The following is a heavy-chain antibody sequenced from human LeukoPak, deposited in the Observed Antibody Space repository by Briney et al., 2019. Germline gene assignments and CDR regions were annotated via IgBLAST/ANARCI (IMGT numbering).Heavy chain of an antibody. V-gene: IGHV4-30-4*01. J-gene: IGHJ4*02. CDR3: AGSSGYYYVY. CDR2: IYYSGST. CDR1: GGSISSGGYY. D-gene: IGHD3-22*01. Sequence: SQTLSLTCTVSGGSISSGGYYWSWIRQPPGQGLEWIGYIYYSGSTYYNPSLKSRVTISVDTSKNQFSLKLSSVTSADTAVHHCAGSSGYYYVYWGQGTLVTVSS.